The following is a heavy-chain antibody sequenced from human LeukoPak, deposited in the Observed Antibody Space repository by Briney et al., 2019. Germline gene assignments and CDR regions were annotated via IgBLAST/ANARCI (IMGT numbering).Heavy chain of an antibody. V-gene: IGHV3-20*04. CDR3: ARGSLSGSYCDY. CDR2: MNWNGGST. Sequence: GGSLRLSCAPSGHTFDDYDMRGARRAPGEGVEGVFGMNWNGGSTGYADSVKGRFTISRDNAKNSLYLQMNSLRAEDTALYYCARGSLSGSYCDYWGQGTLVTVSS. J-gene: IGHJ4*02. CDR1: GHTFDDYD. D-gene: IGHD1-26*01.